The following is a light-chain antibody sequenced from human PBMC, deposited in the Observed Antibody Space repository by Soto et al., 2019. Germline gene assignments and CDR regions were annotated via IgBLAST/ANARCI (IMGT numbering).Light chain of an antibody. V-gene: IGKV1-5*01. CDR1: QSIGSW. J-gene: IGKJ1*01. Sequence: DIQMTQSPSTLSASVGDRVTITCRASQSIGSWLAWYQQKPGKAPKLLMFDASSLERGVPSRFSGSGSGTQFTLSIASLQPDDFATYYCQQYRTYPWTFGQGTKVEFK. CDR3: QQYRTYPWT. CDR2: DAS.